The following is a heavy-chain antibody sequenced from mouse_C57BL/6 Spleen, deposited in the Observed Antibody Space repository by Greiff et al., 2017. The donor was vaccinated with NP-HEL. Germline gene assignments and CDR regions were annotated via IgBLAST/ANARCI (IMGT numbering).Heavy chain of an antibody. CDR1: GYTFTDYE. CDR2: IDPETGGT. J-gene: IGHJ2*01. D-gene: IGHD1-1*01. CDR3: TRGRGNYYGSSFDY. Sequence: VQLQQSGAELVRPGASVTLSCKASGYTFTDYEMHWVKQTPVHGLEWIGAIDPETGGTAYNQKFKGKAILTADKSSSTAYMELRSLTSEDSAVYCCTRGRGNYYGSSFDYWGQGTTLTVSS. V-gene: IGHV1-15*01.